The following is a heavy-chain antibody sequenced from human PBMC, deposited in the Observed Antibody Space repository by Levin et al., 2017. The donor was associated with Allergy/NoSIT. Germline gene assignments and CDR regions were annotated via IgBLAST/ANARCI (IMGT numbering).Heavy chain of an antibody. CDR2: IYLSGST. CDR3: ARVAGYSYGYYFDY. CDR1: GGSISSGGYS. Sequence: PSETLSLTCAVSGGSISSGGYSWSWIRQPPGTGLEWIGNIYLSGSTYYNPSLKSRVTISVDRSKNQFSLNLSSLTAADTAVYYCARVAGYSYGYYFDYWGQGTLVTVSS. V-gene: IGHV4-30-2*01. D-gene: IGHD5-18*01. J-gene: IGHJ4*02.